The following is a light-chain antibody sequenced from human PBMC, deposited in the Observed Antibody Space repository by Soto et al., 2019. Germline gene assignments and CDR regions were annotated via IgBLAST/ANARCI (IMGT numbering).Light chain of an antibody. Sequence: QPVLTQSPSASASLGASVKLTCTLSSGHSSYAIAWHQQQPEKGPRYLMNHNIDGSHSKGDGIPDRFSGAGSGAERYLTNSRLQSEDEADYFCQTWVTGIVVFGGGTQLTV. V-gene: IGLV4-69*01. CDR1: SGHSSYA. CDR2: HNIDGSH. CDR3: QTWVTGIVV. J-gene: IGLJ2*01.